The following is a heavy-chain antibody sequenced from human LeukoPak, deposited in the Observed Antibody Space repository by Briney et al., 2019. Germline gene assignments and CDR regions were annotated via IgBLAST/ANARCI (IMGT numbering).Heavy chain of an antibody. Sequence: PGGSLRLSCAASGFTFSDYYMSWIRQAPGKGLEWVSYVRSSGSTIYYADSVKSRFTISRDNAKNSLYLQMNSLRAEDTAVYYCARDLSIGGDLAEYFQHWGQGTLVTVSS. D-gene: IGHD2-21*02. V-gene: IGHV3-11*01. CDR1: GFTFSDYY. J-gene: IGHJ1*01. CDR2: VRSSGSTI. CDR3: ARDLSIGGDLAEYFQH.